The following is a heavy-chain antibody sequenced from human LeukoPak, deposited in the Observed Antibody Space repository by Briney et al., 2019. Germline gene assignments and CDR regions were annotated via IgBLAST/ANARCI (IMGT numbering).Heavy chain of an antibody. CDR2: IYYSGST. CDR1: GGSISSYY. D-gene: IGHD4-17*01. J-gene: IGHJ4*02. V-gene: IGHV4-59*08. CDR3: ARGIRPRTVSLGY. Sequence: SETLSLTCTVSGGSISSYYWSWLRQPPGKGLEWIGYIYYSGSTNYNPSLKSRVTISVDTSKNQFSLKLSSVTAADTAVYYCARGIRPRTVSLGYWGQGTLVTVSS.